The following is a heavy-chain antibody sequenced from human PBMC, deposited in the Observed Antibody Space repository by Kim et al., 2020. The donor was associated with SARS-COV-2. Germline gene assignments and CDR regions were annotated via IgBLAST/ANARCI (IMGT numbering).Heavy chain of an antibody. D-gene: IGHD3-3*01. CDR1: GGSISSSSYY. CDR2: IYYSGST. J-gene: IGHJ4*02. Sequence: SETLSLTCTVSGGSISSSSYYWGWIRQPPGKGLEWIGSIYYSGSTYYNPSLKSRVTISVDTSKNQFSLKLSSVTAADTAVYYCASSYYDFWSGYYSNFDYWGQGTLVTVSS. CDR3: ASSYYDFWSGYYSNFDY. V-gene: IGHV4-39*07.